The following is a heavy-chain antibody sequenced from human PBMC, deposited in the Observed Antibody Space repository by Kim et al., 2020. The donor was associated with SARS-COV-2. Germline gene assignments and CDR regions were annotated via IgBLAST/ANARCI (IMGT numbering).Heavy chain of an antibody. CDR2: ISSSSSYI. V-gene: IGHV3-21*01. CDR1: GFTFSSYS. CDR3: ARDRAIAVAGTDYYYGMDV. D-gene: IGHD6-19*01. Sequence: GGSLRLSCAASGFTFSSYSMNWVRQAPGKGLEWVSSISSSSSYIYYADSVKGRFTIYRDNAKNSLYLQMNSLRAEDTAVYYCARDRAIAVAGTDYYYGMDVWGQGTTVTVSS. J-gene: IGHJ6*02.